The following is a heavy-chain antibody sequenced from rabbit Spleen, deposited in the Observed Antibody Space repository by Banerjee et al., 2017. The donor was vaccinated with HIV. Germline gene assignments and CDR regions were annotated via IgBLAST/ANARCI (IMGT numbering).Heavy chain of an antibody. D-gene: IGHD4-2*01. CDR1: GIDFTKYY. Sequence: LEESGGGLVQPGGSLTLSCKASGIDFTKYYITWVRQAPGKGLEWIGIIYAARGTTDYASWVNGRFTISSDNAQSTVDLKMTSLTAADTATYFCAREVEIYGGYAGSGYPNYGMDLWGPGTLVTVS. CDR3: AREVEIYGGYAGSGYPNYGMDL. V-gene: IGHV1S7*01. J-gene: IGHJ6*01. CDR2: IYAARGTT.